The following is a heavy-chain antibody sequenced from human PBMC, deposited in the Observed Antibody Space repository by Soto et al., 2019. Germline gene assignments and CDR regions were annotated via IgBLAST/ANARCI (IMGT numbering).Heavy chain of an antibody. CDR3: ARWSYLDY. V-gene: IGHV3-23*01. J-gene: IGHJ4*02. D-gene: IGHD3-3*01. Sequence: GXLRLSCAASGFSFGSYALSWVLQSPGKGLEWVSTISGSDGKTFYADSVKGRFPISRDTSQSTLYLQMNSLRADDTAMYYCARWSYLDYWGQGTRVTVSS. CDR1: GFSFGSYA. CDR2: ISGSDGKT.